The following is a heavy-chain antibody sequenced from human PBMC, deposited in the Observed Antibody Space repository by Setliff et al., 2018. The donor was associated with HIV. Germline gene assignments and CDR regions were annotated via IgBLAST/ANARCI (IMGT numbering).Heavy chain of an antibody. CDR3: ARHRPWEVDVFDI. D-gene: IGHD1-26*01. CDR2: ISYNGIT. CDR1: GGSMRNYY. Sequence: SETLSLTCSVSGGSMRNYYWSWIRQPPRRGLEWVGYISYNGITTYNPSLKSRVTISVDTSKNQFSLKLTSVTAADTAVYYCARHRPWEVDVFDIWGQGTMVTVS. V-gene: IGHV4-59*08. J-gene: IGHJ3*02.